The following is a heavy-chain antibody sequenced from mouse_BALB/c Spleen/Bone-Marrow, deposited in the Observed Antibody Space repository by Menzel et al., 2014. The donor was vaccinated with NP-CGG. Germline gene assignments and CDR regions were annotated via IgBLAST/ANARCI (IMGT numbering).Heavy chain of an antibody. V-gene: IGHV1-7*01. D-gene: IGHD4-1*01. J-gene: IGHJ2*01. Sequence: VQLQQSGAELAKPGASVKMSCKASDYTFTSYWMHWVNQRPGQGLEWIGYINPSTGYTAYNQKFKDKATLTADKSSSTAYMQLSSLTSEDSAVYYCARSGFDYWGQGTTFTVSS. CDR2: INPSTGYT. CDR3: ARSGFDY. CDR1: DYTFTSYW.